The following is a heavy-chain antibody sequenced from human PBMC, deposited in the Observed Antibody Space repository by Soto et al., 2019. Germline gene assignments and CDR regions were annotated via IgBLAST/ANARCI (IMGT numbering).Heavy chain of an antibody. CDR1: GGTFSSYT. D-gene: IGHD2-2*01. Sequence: QVQLVQSGAEVKKPGSSVKVSCKASGGTFSSYTISWVRQAPGQGLEWMGRIIPILGIANYAQKFQGRVKITVDKATSTAYMELSRLRSEDTAVYYCARGPPYLGYCSSTSCYHAFDIWGQGTMVTVSS. CDR3: ARGPPYLGYCSSTSCYHAFDI. J-gene: IGHJ3*02. CDR2: IIPILGIA. V-gene: IGHV1-69*02.